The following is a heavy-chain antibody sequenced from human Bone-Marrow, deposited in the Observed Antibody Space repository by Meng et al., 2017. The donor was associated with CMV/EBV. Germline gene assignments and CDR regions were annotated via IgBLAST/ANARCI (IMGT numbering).Heavy chain of an antibody. Sequence: GESLKISCAASGFTFSSYWMIWVRQAPGRGLEWVANIKEDGGEKYYVDSVKGRFTISRDNAKNSLYLQMNSLRAEDTAVYYCARVLQIIMAARHGWFDPWGQGTLVTVSS. D-gene: IGHD6-6*01. CDR2: IKEDGGEK. CDR1: GFTFSSYW. V-gene: IGHV3-7*01. CDR3: ARVLQIIMAARHGWFDP. J-gene: IGHJ5*02.